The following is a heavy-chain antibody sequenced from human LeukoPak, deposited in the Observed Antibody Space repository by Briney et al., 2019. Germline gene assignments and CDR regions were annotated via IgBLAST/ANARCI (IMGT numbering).Heavy chain of an antibody. CDR1: GFIVCSND. J-gene: IGHJ6*03. V-gene: IGHV3-66*01. CDR2: IYSGGST. Sequence: RGSLSLSCAVSGFIVCSNDMKCGREAPGKGQGWVLVIYSGGSTYYAASVKGRLTISRDNSKNTLYLQMKSLRAEDTAVYYCARVIAARERAWFGELRLYYYYYMDVWGKGTTVTISS. D-gene: IGHD3-10*01. CDR3: ARVIAARERAWFGELRLYYYYYMDV.